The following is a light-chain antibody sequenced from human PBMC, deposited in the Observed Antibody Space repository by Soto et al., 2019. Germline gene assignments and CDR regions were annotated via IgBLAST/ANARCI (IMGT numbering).Light chain of an antibody. J-gene: IGKJ5*01. CDR3: QHRSIWPVS. Sequence: EIMLTQSPATLSLSPGERATLSCTASQSVNSYLAWYQHRPGQAPRLLIYDTFNRATGVPARFSGSGSGTDFTLTISSLEPEDFAVYYCQHRSIWPVSFGQGTRLENK. CDR1: QSVNSY. V-gene: IGKV3-11*01. CDR2: DTF.